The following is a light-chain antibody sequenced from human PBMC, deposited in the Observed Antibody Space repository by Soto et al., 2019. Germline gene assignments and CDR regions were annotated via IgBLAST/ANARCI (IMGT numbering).Light chain of an antibody. J-gene: IGKJ1*01. Sequence: DIQMTQSPSSLSASVGDRVTITCQASQDISNYLNWYQQKPGKAPKLLIYDASNLETGVPSRFSGSGSGTEFTLTISSLQPDDFATYYCQQYETYSGTFGQGTKVDIK. V-gene: IGKV1-33*01. CDR1: QDISNY. CDR2: DAS. CDR3: QQYETYSGT.